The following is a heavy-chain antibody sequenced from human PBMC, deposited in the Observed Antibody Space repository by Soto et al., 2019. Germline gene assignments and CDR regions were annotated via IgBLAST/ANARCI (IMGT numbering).Heavy chain of an antibody. V-gene: IGHV3-11*01. CDR3: ARDRPPYCSGATCPDDALDI. D-gene: IGHD2-15*01. CDR2: ISNSGSKI. Sequence: GGSLRLSCAASGFTFTDYNMNWIRQAPGKGLEWVSYISNSGSKIYYADSVRGRFTISRDNAKTSLYLQMNSLRAEDTAVYYCARDRPPYCSGATCPDDALDIWGQGTMVTVSS. J-gene: IGHJ3*02. CDR1: GFTFTDYN.